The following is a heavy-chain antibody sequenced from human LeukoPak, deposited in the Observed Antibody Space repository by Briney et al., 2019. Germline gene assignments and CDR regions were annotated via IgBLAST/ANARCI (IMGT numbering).Heavy chain of an antibody. J-gene: IGHJ4*02. D-gene: IGHD6-19*01. V-gene: IGHV3-53*01. CDR3: ARDSSGPAF. Sequence: TGGSLRLSCAASGFTVSNTYMSWVRQAPGKGLEWVSVIYDTGGTFYSDSVKGRFTVSRDYSKNTLYLQMNSLRVDDTAVYYCARDSSGPAFWGQGTLVTVSS. CDR1: GFTVSNTY. CDR2: IYDTGGT.